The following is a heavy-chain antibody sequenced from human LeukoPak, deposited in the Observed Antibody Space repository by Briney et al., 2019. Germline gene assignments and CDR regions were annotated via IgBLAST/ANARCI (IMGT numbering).Heavy chain of an antibody. CDR3: ARLISWDTMGRGLFYY. CDR1: GGSFSGYY. Sequence: SETLSLTCAVYGGSFSGYYWSWIRQPPGKGLEWIGEINHSGSTNYNPSLKSRVTISVDTSKNQFSLKLSSVTAADTAVYYCARLISWDTMGRGLFYYWGQGTLVTVSS. J-gene: IGHJ4*02. V-gene: IGHV4-34*01. D-gene: IGHD3-10*01. CDR2: INHSGST.